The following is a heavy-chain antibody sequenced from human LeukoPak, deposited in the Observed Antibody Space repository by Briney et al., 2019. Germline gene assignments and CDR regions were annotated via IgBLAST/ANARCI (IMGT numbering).Heavy chain of an antibody. D-gene: IGHD5-18*01. CDR2: IYSGGST. CDR1: GFTVSSNY. J-gene: IGHJ4*02. CDR3: ARGSSGYSYILSY. Sequence: GGSLRLSCAASGFTVSSNYMSWVRQAPGKGLEWVSVIYSGGSTYYADSVKGRFTISRDNSKNTLYLQMSSLRAEDTAMYYCARGSSGYSYILSYWGQGALVTVSS. V-gene: IGHV3-53*01.